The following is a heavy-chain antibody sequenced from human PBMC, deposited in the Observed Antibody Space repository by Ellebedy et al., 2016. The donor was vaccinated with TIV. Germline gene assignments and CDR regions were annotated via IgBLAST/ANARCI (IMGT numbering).Heavy chain of an antibody. V-gene: IGHV1-24*01. CDR3: ATGTDIVVVPAAMRRAGYYYYGMDV. J-gene: IGHJ6*02. CDR1: RYTLTELS. Sequence: AASVKVSCKVSRYTLTELSMHWVRQAPGKGLEWMGGFDPEDGETIYAQKFQGRVTMTEDTSTDTAYMGLSSLRSEDTAVYYCATGTDIVVVPAAMRRAGYYYYGMDVWGQGTTVTVSS. CDR2: FDPEDGET. D-gene: IGHD2-2*01.